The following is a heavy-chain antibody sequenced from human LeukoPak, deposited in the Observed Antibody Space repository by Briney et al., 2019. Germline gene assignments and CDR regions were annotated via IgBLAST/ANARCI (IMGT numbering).Heavy chain of an antibody. CDR1: GYTFTTYY. CDR2: IAPSGGST. Sequence: ASVKVSCKTSGYTFTTYYVHWVRQAPGQGLEWMGIIAPSGGSTSYAQKLQGRVTMTTDTSTSTAYMELRSLRSDDTAVYYCAINMVRGVKYYFDYWGQGTLVTVSS. CDR3: AINMVRGVKYYFDY. D-gene: IGHD3-10*01. V-gene: IGHV1-46*01. J-gene: IGHJ4*02.